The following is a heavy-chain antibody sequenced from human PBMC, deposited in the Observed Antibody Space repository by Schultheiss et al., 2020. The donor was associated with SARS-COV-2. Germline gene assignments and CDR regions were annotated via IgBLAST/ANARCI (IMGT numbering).Heavy chain of an antibody. CDR3: ARGGSSRYYDSSGYYYIDY. V-gene: IGHV4-34*01. CDR1: GGSFSGYY. CDR2: INHSGST. D-gene: IGHD3-22*01. J-gene: IGHJ4*02. Sequence: SQTLSLTCAVYGGSFSGYYWSWIRQPPGKGLEWIGEINHSGSTNYNPSLKCRVTISVDTSKNQFSLKLSSVTAADTAVYYCARGGSSRYYDSSGYYYIDYWGQGTLVTVSS.